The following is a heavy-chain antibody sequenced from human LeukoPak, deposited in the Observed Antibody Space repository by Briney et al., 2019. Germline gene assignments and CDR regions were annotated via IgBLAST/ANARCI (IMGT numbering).Heavy chain of an antibody. Sequence: GGSLRLSCEASGFTFSTYWMHWVRQTPGKGLVWVSRISRNGTTTTYADSVKGRFTISRDNAKNTLYLEMNSLRAEDTAVYFCARDGVGASHDYWGQGTLVTVSS. CDR3: ARDGVGASHDY. J-gene: IGHJ4*02. CDR2: ISRNGTTT. D-gene: IGHD1-26*01. CDR1: GFTFSTYW. V-gene: IGHV3-74*01.